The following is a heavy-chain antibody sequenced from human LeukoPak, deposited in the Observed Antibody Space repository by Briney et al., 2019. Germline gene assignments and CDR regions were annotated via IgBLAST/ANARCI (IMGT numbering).Heavy chain of an antibody. CDR3: ANDPNDSGDYDWFDP. J-gene: IGHJ5*02. V-gene: IGHV3-23*01. CDR2: ISGSGGST. Sequence: GGSLRLSCAASGFTFSSYAMSWVRQAPGKGLEWVSAISGSGGSTYYADSVKGRFTISRDNSKNTLYLQMNSLRAEDTAVYYCANDPNDSGDYDWFDPWGQGTLVTVSS. CDR1: GFTFSSYA. D-gene: IGHD4-17*01.